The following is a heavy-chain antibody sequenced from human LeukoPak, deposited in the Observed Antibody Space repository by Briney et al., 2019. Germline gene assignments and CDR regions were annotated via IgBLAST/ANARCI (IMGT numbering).Heavy chain of an antibody. D-gene: IGHD1-26*01. CDR2: ISSSSSYI. J-gene: IGHJ4*02. CDR3: ARASGSLDFDY. V-gene: IGHV3-21*01. CDR1: GFTFSSYS. Sequence: GGSLRLSCAASGFTFSSYSMSWVRQAPGKGLEWVSSISSSSSYIYYADSVKGRFTISRDNAKNSLYLQMNSLRAEDTAVYYCARASGSLDFDYWGQGTLVTVSS.